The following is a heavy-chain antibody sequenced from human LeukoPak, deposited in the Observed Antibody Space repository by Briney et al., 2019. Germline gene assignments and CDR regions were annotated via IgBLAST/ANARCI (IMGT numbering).Heavy chain of an antibody. D-gene: IGHD4-23*01. Sequence: PSQTLSLTCAVSGGSISSGGYSWSWIRQPPGKGLEWIGYIYYSGSTYYNPSLKSRVTISVDTSKNQFSLKLSSVTAADTAVYYCARGEAHGGNEFDYWGQGTLVTVSS. V-gene: IGHV4-30-2*05. CDR2: IYYSGST. CDR3: ARGEAHGGNEFDY. CDR1: GGSISSGGYS. J-gene: IGHJ4*02.